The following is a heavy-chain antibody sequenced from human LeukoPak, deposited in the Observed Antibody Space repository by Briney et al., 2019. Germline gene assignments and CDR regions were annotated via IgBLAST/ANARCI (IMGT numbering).Heavy chain of an antibody. CDR2: ISGSGGST. CDR1: GFTFSSYA. J-gene: IGHJ4*02. V-gene: IGHV3-23*01. Sequence: GGSLRLSCAASGFTFSSYAMSWVRQAPGKGLEWVSAISGSGGSTYYADSVKGRFTISRDNSKSTLYLQMNSLRAEDTAVYYCAKSWDTAMVSRYYFDYWGQGTLVTVSS. CDR3: AKSWDTAMVSRYYFDY. D-gene: IGHD5-18*01.